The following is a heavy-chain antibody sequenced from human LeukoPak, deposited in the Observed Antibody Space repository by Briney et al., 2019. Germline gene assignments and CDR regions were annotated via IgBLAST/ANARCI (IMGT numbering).Heavy chain of an antibody. CDR1: GGSVNHYY. V-gene: IGHV4-4*07. D-gene: IGHD6-19*01. J-gene: IGHJ6*02. CDR2: IYGSGST. CDR3: ARDTIAVAGTSNGMDV. Sequence: PSETLSLTCTVSGGSVNHYYWTWIRQPAGKGLEWIGRIYGSGSTNYNPSLKSRVTISVDTSKNQFSLKLSSVTAADTAVYYCARDTIAVAGTSNGMDVWGQGTTVTVSS.